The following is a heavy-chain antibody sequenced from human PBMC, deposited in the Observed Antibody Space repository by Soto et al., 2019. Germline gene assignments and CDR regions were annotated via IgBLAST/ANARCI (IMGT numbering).Heavy chain of an antibody. D-gene: IGHD3-10*01. V-gene: IGHV3-48*02. CDR1: GFTFSSYS. CDR3: ARYGSGTYYYYYGMDV. Sequence: GGSLRLSCAASGFTFSSYSMNWVRQAPGKGLEWVSYISSSSSTISYADSVKGRFTISRDNAKNSLYLQMNSLKDEDTAVYYCARYGSGTYYYYYGMDVWGQGTTVTVSS. J-gene: IGHJ6*02. CDR2: ISSSSSTI.